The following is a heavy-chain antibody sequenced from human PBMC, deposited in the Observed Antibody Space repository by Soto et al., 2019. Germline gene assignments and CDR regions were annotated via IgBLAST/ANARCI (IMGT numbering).Heavy chain of an antibody. D-gene: IGHD3-22*01. J-gene: IGHJ1*01. Sequence: PGGSLRLSCAASGFTFSSYSMNWVRQALGKGLEWVAYMSCSNNTIHYADSVKGRFTISRDNAKNTLYLQMNSLRAEDTAVYYCARAMDYYDSSGYYYGDEYFQHWGQGTLVTVSS. CDR3: ARAMDYYDSSGYYYGDEYFQH. CDR2: MSCSNNTI. CDR1: GFTFSSYS. V-gene: IGHV3-48*01.